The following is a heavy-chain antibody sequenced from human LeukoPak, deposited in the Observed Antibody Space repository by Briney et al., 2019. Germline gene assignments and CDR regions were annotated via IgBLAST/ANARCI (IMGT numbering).Heavy chain of an antibody. D-gene: IGHD3-22*01. V-gene: IGHV4-30-2*01. CDR2: IYHSGST. J-gene: IGHJ2*01. CDR3: AREAYYYDSSGCFDL. Sequence: SETLSLTCAVSGGSISSGGYSWSWIRQPPGKGLEWIGYIYHSGSTYYNPSLKSRVTISVDRSKNQFSLKLSSVTAADTAVYYCAREAYYYDSSGCFDLWGRGTLVTVSS. CDR1: GGSISSGGYS.